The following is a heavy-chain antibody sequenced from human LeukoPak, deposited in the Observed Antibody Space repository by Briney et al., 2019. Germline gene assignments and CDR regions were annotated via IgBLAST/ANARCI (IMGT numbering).Heavy chain of an antibody. V-gene: IGHV4-59*01. Sequence: SVTLSLTCTVSGGSIYSFYWLWIPHPPGKALVGIGHIYYSGSTNYNPSLKSRVTISVDTTKNQLSLKLSSVTAADTAVYYCARGGGIYWYYYYYGMDVWGQGTTVTVSS. CDR1: GGSIYSFY. J-gene: IGHJ6*02. CDR3: ARGGGIYWYYYYYGMDV. D-gene: IGHD1-26*01. CDR2: IYYSGST.